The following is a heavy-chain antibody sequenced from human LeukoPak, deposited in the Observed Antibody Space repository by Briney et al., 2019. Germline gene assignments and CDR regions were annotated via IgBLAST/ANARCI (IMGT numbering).Heavy chain of an antibody. CDR2: IKQDGSET. J-gene: IGHJ6*03. V-gene: IGHV3-7*01. CDR1: GFAFSSSW. D-gene: IGHD2-2*01. CDR3: ARRAPGYCITTSCPDTYYYYYYMGV. Sequence: GGSLRLSCAASGFAFSSSWMSWVRQAPGKGLEWVANIKQDGSETYYVDSLKGRFTVSRDNAKNSVYLQMNNLRAEDTAAYYCARRAPGYCITTSCPDTYYYYYYMGVWGKGTTVTVSS.